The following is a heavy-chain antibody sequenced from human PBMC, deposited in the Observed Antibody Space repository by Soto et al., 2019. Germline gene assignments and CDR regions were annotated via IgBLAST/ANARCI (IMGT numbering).Heavy chain of an antibody. D-gene: IGHD3-9*01. J-gene: IGHJ3*02. CDR1: GFTFSSYW. CDR2: IKQDGSEK. CDR3: PRAGRITIFSTGYPLNAFDI. V-gene: IGHV3-7*01. Sequence: GSLRLSCAASGFTFSSYWMSWVRQAPGKGLEWVANIKQDGSEKYYVDSVKGRFTISRDNAKNSLYLQMNSLSAEDTAMYYCPRAGRITIFSTGYPLNAFDIWGQGTMVTVS.